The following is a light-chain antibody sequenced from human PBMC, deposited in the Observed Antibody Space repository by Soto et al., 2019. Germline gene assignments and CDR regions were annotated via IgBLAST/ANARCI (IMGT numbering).Light chain of an antibody. CDR2: EVT. CDR3: TSYAGSNNWV. CDR1: SSDVGAYNY. Sequence: QSALTQPPSASGSPGQSVTISCTGTSSDVGAYNYVSWYQQHPGKAPKLMIYEVTKRPSGVPDRFSGSKSDNTAFLTVSGLQAEDEADYYCTSYAGSNNWVFGGGTKLTVL. J-gene: IGLJ3*02. V-gene: IGLV2-8*01.